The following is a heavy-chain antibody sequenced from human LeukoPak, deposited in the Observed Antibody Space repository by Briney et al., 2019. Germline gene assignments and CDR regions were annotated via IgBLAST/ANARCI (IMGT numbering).Heavy chain of an antibody. CDR1: GFTFSSCW. D-gene: IGHD7-27*01. J-gene: IGHJ4*02. Sequence: GGSLRLSCAASGFTFSSCWMCWVRQIPGKGLEWVANIKQDGSETHYVDSVKGRFTISRDNSKNSLFLQMNSLRSEDTAVYYCARFSGLGSNWGRDYWGQGTLVTVSS. CDR3: ARFSGLGSNWGRDY. V-gene: IGHV3-7*05. CDR2: IKQDGSET.